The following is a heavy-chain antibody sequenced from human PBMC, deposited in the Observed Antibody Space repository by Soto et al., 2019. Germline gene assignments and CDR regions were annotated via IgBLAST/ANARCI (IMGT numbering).Heavy chain of an antibody. D-gene: IGHD1-26*01. J-gene: IGHJ3*02. CDR1: GFTFSSYW. V-gene: IGHV3-7*01. CDR3: ARGDISGSYWYGAFNI. Sequence: HPGGSLRLSCAASGFTFSSYWMSWVRQAPGKGLEWVANIKQDGSEKYYVDSVKGRFTISRDNAKNSLYLQMNSLRAEDTAVYYCARGDISGSYWYGAFNIWGQGTMVTVSS. CDR2: IKQDGSEK.